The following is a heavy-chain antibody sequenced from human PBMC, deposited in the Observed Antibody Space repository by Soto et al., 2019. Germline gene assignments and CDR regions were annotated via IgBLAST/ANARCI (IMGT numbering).Heavy chain of an antibody. Sequence: GGSLRLSCAASGFIFSSFSVNWVRQAPGKGLEWVSSISGSSTYIYYADSVKGRFTISRDNAENSLYLQMNSLRAEDTAVYYCARGKLDSFDYWGQGTLVTVSS. J-gene: IGHJ4*02. CDR1: GFIFSSFS. D-gene: IGHD1-1*01. CDR2: ISGSSTYI. CDR3: ARGKLDSFDY. V-gene: IGHV3-21*01.